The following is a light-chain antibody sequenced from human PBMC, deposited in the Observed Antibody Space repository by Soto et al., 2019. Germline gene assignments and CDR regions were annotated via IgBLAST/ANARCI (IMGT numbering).Light chain of an antibody. CDR3: QQYNHYSAT. V-gene: IGKV1-5*01. J-gene: IGKJ1*01. Sequence: SERVQSPSALSASVGDTVTITCRASQKSSPWLAWYQQKPGQAHKPLMYDVSSLKRGVPSRFSGSGSGTEFTLTISSLQPDDFATYYCQQYNHYSATFGQGTRVDIX. CDR2: DVS. CDR1: QKSSPW.